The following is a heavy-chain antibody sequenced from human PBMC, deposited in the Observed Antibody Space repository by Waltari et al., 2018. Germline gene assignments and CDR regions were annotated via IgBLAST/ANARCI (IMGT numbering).Heavy chain of an antibody. V-gene: IGHV3-53*01. CDR1: GFSVSTHY. Sequence: EVQLVESGGGVFKHGGSLRLTGAGSGFSVSTHYLSWVRQAPVKGLEWVAVSYTGSDTYYADSVKGRFSISRDNSKNTLYLQMNSLRVEDTAIYYCARGWIGTTSLGHDGMDVWGQGTTVTVSS. J-gene: IGHJ6*02. CDR3: ARGWIGTTSLGHDGMDV. CDR2: SYTGSDT. D-gene: IGHD4-17*01.